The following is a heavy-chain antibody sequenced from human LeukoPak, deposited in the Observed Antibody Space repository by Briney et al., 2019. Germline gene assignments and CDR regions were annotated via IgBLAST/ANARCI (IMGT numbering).Heavy chain of an antibody. J-gene: IGHJ6*02. V-gene: IGHV4-59*08. CDR2: IYDNSST. CDR1: CGSISSYY. CDR3: ARREYTSFGLDV. Sequence: PSETLSLTYTVSCGSISSYYGSLLRQPPGKRLELIASIYDNSSTNYNPSFQSRVTISVDTSKNHFSLKLSSLNAADHAVYYCARREYTSFGLDVRGRGTKVT. D-gene: IGHD2/OR15-2a*01.